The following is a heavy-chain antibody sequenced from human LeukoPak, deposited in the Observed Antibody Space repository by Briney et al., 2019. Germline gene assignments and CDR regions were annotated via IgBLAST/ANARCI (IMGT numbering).Heavy chain of an antibody. Sequence: SGGSLRLSCAASGFRFDTYGMHWVRQAPGKGLEWVAYIRYDGSTTYYADSVRGRFTISRDNSKNTLYLEMNSLRAEDTAVFYCAKKGGNYYYFYYWGQGNLVTVSS. V-gene: IGHV3-30*02. D-gene: IGHD3-22*01. CDR2: IRYDGSTT. CDR3: AKKGGNYYYFYY. J-gene: IGHJ4*02. CDR1: GFRFDTYG.